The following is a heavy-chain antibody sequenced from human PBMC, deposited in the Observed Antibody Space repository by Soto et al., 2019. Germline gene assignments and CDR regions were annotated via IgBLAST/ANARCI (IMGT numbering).Heavy chain of an antibody. Sequence: GGSLRLSCAASGFTFDDYAMHWVRQAPGKGLEWVSGISWNSGSIGYADSVKGRFTISRDNAKNSLYLQMNSLRAEDTALYYCAKDRKGHSSSWAYWFDPWGQGTLVTVSS. V-gene: IGHV3-9*01. J-gene: IGHJ5*02. CDR2: ISWNSGSI. CDR3: AKDRKGHSSSWAYWFDP. D-gene: IGHD6-13*01. CDR1: GFTFDDYA.